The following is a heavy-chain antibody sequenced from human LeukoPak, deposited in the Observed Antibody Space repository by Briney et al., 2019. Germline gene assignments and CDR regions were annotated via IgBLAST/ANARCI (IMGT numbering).Heavy chain of an antibody. J-gene: IGHJ4*02. D-gene: IGHD3-10*01. V-gene: IGHV3-30*18. CDR1: GFTFSSYG. CDR2: ISYDGSNK. CDR3: AKDSGGFGELGYFDY. Sequence: GRSLRLSCAASGFTFSSYGMHWVRQAPGKGLEWVAVISYDGSNKYYADSVKGRFTISRDNSKNTLYLQMNSLRDEDTAVYYCAKDSGGFGELGYFDYWGQGTLVTVSS.